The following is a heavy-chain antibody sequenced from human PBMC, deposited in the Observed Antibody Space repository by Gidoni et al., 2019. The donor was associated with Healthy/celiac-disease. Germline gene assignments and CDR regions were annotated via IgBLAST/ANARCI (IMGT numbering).Heavy chain of an antibody. D-gene: IGHD5-18*01. CDR1: GFTFSDYY. V-gene: IGHV3-11*06. Sequence: QVQLVESGGGLVKPGGSLRLSCAASGFTFSDYYMSWIRQAPGKGLEWVSYISSSSSYTNYADSVKGRFTISRDNAKNSLYLQMNSLRAEDTAVYYCARAIHVDTAMAFFDYWGQGTLVTVSS. CDR2: ISSSSSYT. CDR3: ARAIHVDTAMAFFDY. J-gene: IGHJ4*02.